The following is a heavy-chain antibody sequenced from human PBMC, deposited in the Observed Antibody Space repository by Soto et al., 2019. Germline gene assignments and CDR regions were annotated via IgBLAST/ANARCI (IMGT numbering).Heavy chain of an antibody. CDR1: GGSISSGGYY. CDR2: IYYSGST. CDR3: ARDRRLGWRGHDS. J-gene: IGHJ4*02. Sequence: SETLSLTCTVSGGSISSGGYYWSWIRQHPGKGLEWIGYIYYSGSTYYNPSLKSRVTISVDTSKNQFSLKLSSVTAADTAVYYCARDRRLGWRGHDSWGQGTLVTVSS. V-gene: IGHV4-31*03. D-gene: IGHD3-3*01.